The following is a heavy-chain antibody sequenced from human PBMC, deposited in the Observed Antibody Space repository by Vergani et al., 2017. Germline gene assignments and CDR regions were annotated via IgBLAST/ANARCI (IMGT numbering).Heavy chain of an antibody. CDR2: INPSSGGT. Sequence: QVQLVQSGAEVRKPGASVKVSCTSSGYTFSNYYMHWVRQAPGQGLEWMGSINPSSGGTNYAPKFQGRVTMARNTSISTVYMELSGLNAADTAVYFCARTGMGATTDYWGQGTLVIVSS. J-gene: IGHJ4*02. V-gene: IGHV1-2*02. CDR3: ARTGMGATTDY. CDR1: GYTFSNYY. D-gene: IGHD1-26*01.